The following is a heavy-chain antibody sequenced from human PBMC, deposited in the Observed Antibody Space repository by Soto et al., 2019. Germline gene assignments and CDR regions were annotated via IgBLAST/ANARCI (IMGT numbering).Heavy chain of an antibody. J-gene: IGHJ3*02. D-gene: IGHD4-17*01. V-gene: IGHV1-3*01. CDR2: ISAGNGNT. Sequence: ASVKVSCKASGYTFTSYAMHWVRQAPGQRLEWMGWISAGNGNTKYSQKFQGRVTITRDTSASTAYMELSSLRSEDTAVYYCATTVFEAFDIWGQGTMVTVSS. CDR3: ATTVFEAFDI. CDR1: GYTFTSYA.